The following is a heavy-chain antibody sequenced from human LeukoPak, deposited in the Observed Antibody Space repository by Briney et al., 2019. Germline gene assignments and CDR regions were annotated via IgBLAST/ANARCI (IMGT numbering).Heavy chain of an antibody. CDR2: TYYRSKWHN. CDR1: GDRVSSGTTT. Sequence: SQTLSLTCAISGDRVSSGTTTGNWIRQSPSRGLEWLGRTYYRSKWHNDYAVSVKSRITISPDTSKNQLSLQLNSVIPEDTAVYFCAKVEPTKGWFDPWGQGTLVIVSS. J-gene: IGHJ5*02. CDR3: AKVEPTKGWFDP. D-gene: IGHD1-1*01. V-gene: IGHV6-1*01.